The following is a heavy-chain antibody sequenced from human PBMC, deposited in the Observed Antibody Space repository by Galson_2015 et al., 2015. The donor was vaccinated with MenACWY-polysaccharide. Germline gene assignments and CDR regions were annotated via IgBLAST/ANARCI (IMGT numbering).Heavy chain of an antibody. D-gene: IGHD6-13*01. V-gene: IGHV3-23*01. CDR3: AKDQSAAAGPDAGYDAFDI. J-gene: IGHJ3*02. CDR2: ISGSGGST. Sequence: SLRLSCAASGFTFSSYAMSWVRQAPGKGLEWVSAISGSGGSTYYADSVKGRFTISRDNSKNTLYLQMNSLRAEDTAVYYCAKDQSAAAGPDAGYDAFDIWGQGTMVTVSS. CDR1: GFTFSSYA.